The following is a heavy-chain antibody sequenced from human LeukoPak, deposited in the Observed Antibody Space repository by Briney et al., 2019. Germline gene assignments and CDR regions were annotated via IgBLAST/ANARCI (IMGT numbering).Heavy chain of an antibody. CDR2: IIPIFGTA. CDR1: GGTLSSYA. CDR3: AGGRVHDYGDQRFDY. V-gene: IGHV1-69*06. D-gene: IGHD4-17*01. Sequence: ASVKVSCKASGGTLSSYAISWVRQAPGQGLEWMGGIIPIFGTANYAQKFQGRVTITADKSTSTAYMELSSLRSEDTAVYYCAGGRVHDYGDQRFDYWGQGTLVTVSS. J-gene: IGHJ4*02.